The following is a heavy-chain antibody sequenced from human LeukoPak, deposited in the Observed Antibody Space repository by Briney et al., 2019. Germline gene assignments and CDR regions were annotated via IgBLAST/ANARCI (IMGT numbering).Heavy chain of an antibody. CDR2: IYSGGST. J-gene: IGHJ4*02. Sequence: GVSLRLSCAASGFTDSSNYMRWVPHAPGKGLEWVSVIYSGGSTYYADCVKCRFTISRDNSKNTLYLQMNSLRADDTAVYYCARDLGSPFDYWGQGTLVTVSS. D-gene: IGHD1-26*01. CDR1: GFTDSSNY. CDR3: ARDLGSPFDY. V-gene: IGHV3-66*02.